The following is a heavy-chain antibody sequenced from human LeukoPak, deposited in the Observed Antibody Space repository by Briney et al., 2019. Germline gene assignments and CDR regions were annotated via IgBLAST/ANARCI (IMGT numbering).Heavy chain of an antibody. CDR2: ITPNSGGT. CDR1: RYTFTGYY. CDR3: AREAYDSGSFRTDYYYMDV. J-gene: IGHJ6*03. Sequence: PAASVKVSCKASRYTFTGYYLHWVRQAPGQGLEWMGWITPNSGGTNYAQRFQGRVTMTRDTSISTAYMELSRLRSDDTAVYYCAREAYDSGSFRTDYYYMDVWGKGTTVTISS. D-gene: IGHD3-10*01. V-gene: IGHV1-2*02.